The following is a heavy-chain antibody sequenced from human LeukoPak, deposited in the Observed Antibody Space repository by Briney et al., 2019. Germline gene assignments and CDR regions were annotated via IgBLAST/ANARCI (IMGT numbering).Heavy chain of an antibody. V-gene: IGHV4-59*08. Sequence: SETLSLTCTVSGGSISSYYWSWIRQPPGKGLEWIGYTYHSGSTNYNPSLKSRVTISVDTSKNQFSLKLSSVTAADTAVYYCARGVSYYDSSGYYNEYFQHWGQGTLVTVSS. CDR1: GGSISSYY. D-gene: IGHD3-22*01. CDR2: TYHSGST. J-gene: IGHJ1*01. CDR3: ARGVSYYDSSGYYNEYFQH.